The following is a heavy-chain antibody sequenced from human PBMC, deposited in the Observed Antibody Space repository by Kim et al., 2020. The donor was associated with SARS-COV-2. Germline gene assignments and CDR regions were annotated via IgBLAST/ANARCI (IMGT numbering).Heavy chain of an antibody. CDR1: GFTFNDFA. J-gene: IGHJ6*04. CDR2: ISWNGVSI. CDR3: AKGHGGSFYYYGLEV. Sequence: GGSLRLSCLTSGFTFNDFAIHWVRQAPGKGLEWVSAISWNGVSIGYADSLRGRFIISRDNAKKSAYLEIDSLRPEDTALYYCAKGHGGSFYYYGLEVWGKGTTVTVSS. D-gene: IGHD3-10*01. V-gene: IGHV3-9*01.